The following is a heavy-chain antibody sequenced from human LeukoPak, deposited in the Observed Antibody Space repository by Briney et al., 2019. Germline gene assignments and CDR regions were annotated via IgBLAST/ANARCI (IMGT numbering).Heavy chain of an antibody. J-gene: IGHJ4*02. D-gene: IGHD3-10*01. CDR3: ARRLWFGESN. CDR1: GFTFSSYW. V-gene: IGHV3-7*01. Sequence: PGGSLRLSCAASGFTFSSYWRSWVRQAPGKGLEWVANIKQDGSEKYYVDSVKGRFTISRDNAKNSLYLQMNSLRAEDTAVYYCARRLWFGESNWGQGTLVTVSS. CDR2: IKQDGSEK.